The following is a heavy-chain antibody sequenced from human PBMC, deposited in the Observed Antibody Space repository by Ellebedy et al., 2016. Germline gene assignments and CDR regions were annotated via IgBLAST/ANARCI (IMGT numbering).Heavy chain of an antibody. Sequence: GGSLRLXXAGSGFTFNDYALHWVRQAPGKGLEWVSGISWDSAVIGYGGSVKGRFTISKDSAKNYLYLQMNSLRPEDTAFYYCAKGTMDYFCHWGQGTLVTVSS. J-gene: IGHJ4*02. V-gene: IGHV3-9*01. CDR3: AKGTMDYFCH. D-gene: IGHD4/OR15-4a*01. CDR1: GFTFNDYA. CDR2: ISWDSAVI.